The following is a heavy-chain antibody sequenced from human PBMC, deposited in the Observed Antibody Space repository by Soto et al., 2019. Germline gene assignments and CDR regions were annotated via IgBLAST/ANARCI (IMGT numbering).Heavy chain of an antibody. CDR2: TYYRSRWYS. V-gene: IGHV6-1*01. Sequence: WHTLSLTCAISGDSVSSNGAAWNWIRQSPSRGLEWLGRTYYRSRWYSDYAPSVKSRITVNPDTSQNQFSLQLNSVTPEDTAIYYCARGHPGFHSAFDFWGQGTLVTVSS. D-gene: IGHD4-4*01. CDR1: GDSVSSNGAA. J-gene: IGHJ4*02. CDR3: ARGHPGFHSAFDF.